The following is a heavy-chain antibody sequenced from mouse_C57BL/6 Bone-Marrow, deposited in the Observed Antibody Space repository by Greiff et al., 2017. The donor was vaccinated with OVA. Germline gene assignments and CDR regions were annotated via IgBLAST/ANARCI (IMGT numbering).Heavy chain of an antibody. CDR1: GYTFTSYG. V-gene: IGHV1-81*01. CDR2: IYPRSGNT. CDR3: ARSGDVDY. J-gene: IGHJ2*01. D-gene: IGHD3-1*01. Sequence: QVQLKQSGAELARPGASVKLSCKASGYTFTSYGISWVKQRTGQGLEWIGEIYPRSGNTYYNEKFKGKATLTSDKSSSTAYMELRSLTSEDSAVYFCARSGDVDYWGQSTTLTVSS.